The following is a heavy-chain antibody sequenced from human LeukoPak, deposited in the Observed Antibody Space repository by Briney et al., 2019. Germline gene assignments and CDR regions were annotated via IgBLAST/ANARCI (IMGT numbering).Heavy chain of an antibody. CDR2: ISGSGGST. CDR1: GFTFSSYA. J-gene: IGHJ4*02. CDR3: AKGPRITMARGGCDY. Sequence: PGGSLRLSCAASGFTFSSYAMSWVRQAPGKGLEWVSAISGSGGSTYYADSVKGRFTISRDNSKNTLYLQMNSLRAEDTAVYYCAKGPRITMARGGCDYWGQGTLITVSS. V-gene: IGHV3-23*01. D-gene: IGHD3-10*01.